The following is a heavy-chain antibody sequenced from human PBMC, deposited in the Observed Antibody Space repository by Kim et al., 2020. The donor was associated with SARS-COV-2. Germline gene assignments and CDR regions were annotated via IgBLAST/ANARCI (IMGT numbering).Heavy chain of an antibody. CDR3: TTDHRDYDSSGYYYGILSY. J-gene: IGHJ4*02. Sequence: GRFTISRDDSKNTLYLQMNSLKTEDTAVYYCTTDHRDYDSSGYYYGILSYWGQGTLVTVSS. V-gene: IGHV3-15*01. D-gene: IGHD3-22*01.